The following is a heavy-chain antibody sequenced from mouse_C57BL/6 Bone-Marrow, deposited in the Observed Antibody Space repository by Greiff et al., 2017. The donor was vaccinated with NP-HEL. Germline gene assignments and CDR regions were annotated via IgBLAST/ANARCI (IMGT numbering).Heavy chain of an antibody. CDR1: GYTFTSYW. CDR2: IHPNSGST. J-gene: IGHJ4*01. Sequence: QVQLQQPEAELVKPGASVKLSCKASGYTFTSYWMHWVKQRPGQGLEWIGMIHPNSGSTNYNEKFKSKATLTVDKSSSTAYMQLSSLTSEDSAVYYCASDDYTYAMDYWGQGTSVTVSS. D-gene: IGHD2-4*01. V-gene: IGHV1-64*01. CDR3: ASDDYTYAMDY.